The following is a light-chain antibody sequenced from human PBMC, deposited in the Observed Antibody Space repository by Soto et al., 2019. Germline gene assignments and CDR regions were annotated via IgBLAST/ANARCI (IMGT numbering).Light chain of an antibody. CDR2: SAS. CDR3: QQTFSNLLS. CDR1: ESISDY. J-gene: IGKJ4*01. Sequence: IQLTQSPSSLSASVGDRVTIACRASESISDYLNWYQHKPGEAPKVLVYSASTLRGGVPSRFSSTGSGTEFTLTIRSLQPEDVAPYYCQQTFSNLLSFGGGTKVEIK. V-gene: IGKV1-39*01.